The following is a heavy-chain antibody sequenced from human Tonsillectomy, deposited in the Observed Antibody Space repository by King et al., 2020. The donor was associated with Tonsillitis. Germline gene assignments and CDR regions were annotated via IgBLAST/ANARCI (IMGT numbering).Heavy chain of an antibody. CDR3: GRELHDSSHYYYYMDA. V-gene: IGHV4-61*02. CDR2: VYTGGST. D-gene: IGHD3-16*01. J-gene: IGHJ6*03. Sequence: VQLQESGPGLVKPSQTLSLTCTVSGDSITSGVFYWSWIRQPAGKGLEGIGRVYTGGSTTYNPSLQSRLTMSVETSQNQFSLMLKSVTAADTAVYFCGRELHDSSHYYYYMDAWGKGTTVTVSS. CDR1: GDSITSGVFY.